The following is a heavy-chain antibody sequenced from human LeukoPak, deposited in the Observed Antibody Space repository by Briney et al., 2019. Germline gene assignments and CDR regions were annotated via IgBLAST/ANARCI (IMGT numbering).Heavy chain of an antibody. J-gene: IGHJ3*02. CDR2: INSDGSST. Sequence: PGGSLRLSCAASGFTFSNYWMHWVRQAPGKGLVWVSRINSDGSSTNYADSVKGRFTISRDNAKNTLYLQMNSLRAEDTAVYYCAREDFILGSYYGFDIWGQGTVVTASS. D-gene: IGHD1-26*01. V-gene: IGHV3-74*01. CDR1: GFTFSNYW. CDR3: AREDFILGSYYGFDI.